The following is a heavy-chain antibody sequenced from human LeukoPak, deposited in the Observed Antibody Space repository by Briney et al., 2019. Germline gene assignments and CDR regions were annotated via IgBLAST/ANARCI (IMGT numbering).Heavy chain of an antibody. CDR1: GFTFSIYW. V-gene: IGHV3-7*01. J-gene: IGHJ4*02. Sequence: GGSLRLSCAASGFTFSIYWMTWVRQAPGKGLEWVANIKQDGSEKYYVDSVKGRFTISRDNAKNSLYLQINSLRAEDTAVYFCAKESTGSTSLDYWGQGTLVTVSS. D-gene: IGHD1-7*01. CDR2: IKQDGSEK. CDR3: AKESTGSTSLDY.